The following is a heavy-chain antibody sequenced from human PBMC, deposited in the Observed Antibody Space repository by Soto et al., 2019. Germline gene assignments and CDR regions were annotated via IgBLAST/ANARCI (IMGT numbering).Heavy chain of an antibody. CDR1: GFTFSSYS. D-gene: IGHD2-2*01. CDR3: ARDLGYCSSTSCYAGAYYYGMDV. J-gene: IGHJ6*02. CDR2: ISSSSSYI. Sequence: GGSLRLSCAASGFTFSSYSMNWVRQAPGKGLEWVSSISSSSSYIYYADSVKGRFTISRDNAKNSLYLQMNSLRAEDTAVYYCARDLGYCSSTSCYAGAYYYGMDVWGQGTTVTVSS. V-gene: IGHV3-21*01.